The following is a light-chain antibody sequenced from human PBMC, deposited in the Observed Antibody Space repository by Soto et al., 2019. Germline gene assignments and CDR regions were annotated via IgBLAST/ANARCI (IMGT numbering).Light chain of an antibody. V-gene: IGKV3-20*01. J-gene: IGKJ1*01. CDR1: QRISSTF. CDR2: AAS. CDR3: QQYGSSQWT. Sequence: EIVLTRPPGTLSLSPGERATLSYRTSQRISSTFVAWYQQKPGQAPRLLIYAASSRATGIPDRFSGSGSGTDFTLTISRLEPEDFAVYYCQQYGSSQWTFGQGTRWIS.